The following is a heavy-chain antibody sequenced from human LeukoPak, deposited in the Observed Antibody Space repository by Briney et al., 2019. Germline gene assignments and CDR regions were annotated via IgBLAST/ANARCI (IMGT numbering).Heavy chain of an antibody. J-gene: IGHJ4*02. V-gene: IGHV4-39*01. D-gene: IGHD3-10*01. CDR3: ARLSGSGTFYRRYFDS. CDR2: FYYTGST. Sequence: SETLSLTCTVSGGSISSSFYYWAWIRQPPGKGPEWIGSFYYTGSTYYNPSLKSRVTISVDTSKNQFSLNLDSVTAADTAVYYYARLSGSGTFYRRYFDSWGQGTLVTVSS. CDR1: GGSISSSFYY.